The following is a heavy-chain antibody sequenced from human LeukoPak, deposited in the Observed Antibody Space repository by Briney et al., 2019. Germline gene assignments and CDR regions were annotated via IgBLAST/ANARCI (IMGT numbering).Heavy chain of an antibody. V-gene: IGHV3-43*02. CDR1: GFTFDDYA. CDR3: ARSYGSGSLSPSYYYYYGMDV. J-gene: IGHJ6*02. D-gene: IGHD3-10*01. Sequence: GGSLRLSCAASGFTFDDYAMHWVRQAPGKGLEWVSLISGDGGSTYYADSVKGRFTISRDNSKNSLYLQMNSLRTEDTALYYCARSYGSGSLSPSYYYYYGMDVWGQGTTVTVSS. CDR2: ISGDGGST.